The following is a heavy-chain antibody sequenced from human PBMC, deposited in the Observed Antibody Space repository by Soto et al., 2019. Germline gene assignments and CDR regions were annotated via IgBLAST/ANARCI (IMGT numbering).Heavy chain of an antibody. D-gene: IGHD3-10*01. V-gene: IGHV4-4*02. J-gene: IGHJ5*02. CDR2: VYHSGST. Sequence: SETQSLTYAVSGGSISTSNWWSWVRQPPGKGLEWIGEVYHSGSTNYNPSLESRVTISLDSSKNHFSLKLSSVTAADTAVYYCARSYGSGNYYGVPSNWFDPWGQGILVTVSS. CDR1: GGSISTSNW. CDR3: ARSYGSGNYYGVPSNWFDP.